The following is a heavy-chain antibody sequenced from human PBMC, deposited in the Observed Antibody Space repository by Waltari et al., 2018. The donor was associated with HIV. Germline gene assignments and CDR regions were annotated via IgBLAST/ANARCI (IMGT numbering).Heavy chain of an antibody. CDR2: ISSSGSTI. Sequence: EVQLVESGGGLVQPGGSLRLSCAASGFTFSSSEMTWVRQSPGKGLEWVSYISSSGSTIYYADSVKGRFTISRDNAKNSLYLQMNSLRAEDTAVYYCARVHHTMIVVDIWGQGTMVTVSS. D-gene: IGHD3-22*01. J-gene: IGHJ3*02. CDR1: GFTFSSSE. V-gene: IGHV3-48*03. CDR3: ARVHHTMIVVDI.